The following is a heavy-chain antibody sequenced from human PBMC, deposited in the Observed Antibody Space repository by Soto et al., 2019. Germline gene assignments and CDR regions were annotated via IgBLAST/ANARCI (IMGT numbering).Heavy chain of an antibody. D-gene: IGHD6-13*01. Sequence: GASVKVSCKASGYTFISYAMHWVRQAPGQRLEWMGWINAGNGNTKYSQKFQGRVTITRDTSASTAYMELSSLRSEDTAVYYCAIGLYSFSSSWYWYYYGMDVWGQGTTVTVSS. CDR2: INAGNGNT. V-gene: IGHV1-3*01. J-gene: IGHJ6*02. CDR1: GYTFISYA. CDR3: AIGLYSFSSSWYWYYYGMDV.